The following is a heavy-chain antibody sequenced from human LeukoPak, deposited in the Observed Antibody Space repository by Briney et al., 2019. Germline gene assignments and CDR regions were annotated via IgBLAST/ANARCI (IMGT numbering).Heavy chain of an antibody. CDR1: GFTFSSYA. D-gene: IGHD6-19*01. Sequence: GGSLRLSCAASGFTFSSYAMSWVRQAPGKGLEWVSAISGSGGSTYYAGSVKGRFTISRDNSKNTLYLQMNSLRAEDTAVYYCAKDRVKAVAGSADYWGQGTLVTVSS. CDR3: AKDRVKAVAGSADY. V-gene: IGHV3-23*01. J-gene: IGHJ4*02. CDR2: ISGSGGST.